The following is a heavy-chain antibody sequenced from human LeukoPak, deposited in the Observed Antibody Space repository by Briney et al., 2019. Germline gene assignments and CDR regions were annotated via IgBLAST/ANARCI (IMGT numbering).Heavy chain of an antibody. CDR2: ISSSGSTI. V-gene: IGHV3-48*03. Sequence: PGGSLRLSCAASGFTFSSYEMNWVRQAPGKGLEWVSYISSSGSTIYYADSVKGRFTISRDNAKNSLYLQMNNLRAEDTALYYCARPTVTSFVFDHWGQGILVTVSS. D-gene: IGHD4-17*01. CDR1: GFTFSSYE. J-gene: IGHJ4*02. CDR3: ARPTVTSFVFDH.